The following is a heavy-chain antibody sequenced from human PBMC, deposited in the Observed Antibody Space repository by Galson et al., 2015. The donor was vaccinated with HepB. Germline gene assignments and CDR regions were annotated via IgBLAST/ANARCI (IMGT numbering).Heavy chain of an antibody. CDR2: MNSDGSSI. CDR3: ARRSAVAGTFDN. J-gene: IGHJ4*02. Sequence: SLRLSCAASGFTFSSYWMHWVRQAPGTGLIWVSRMNSDGSSISYADSVKGRFTISRDNAKNTLYLQMNNLRAEDTAVYYCARRSAVAGTFDNWGQGTLVTVSS. D-gene: IGHD6-19*01. CDR1: GFTFSSYW. V-gene: IGHV3-74*01.